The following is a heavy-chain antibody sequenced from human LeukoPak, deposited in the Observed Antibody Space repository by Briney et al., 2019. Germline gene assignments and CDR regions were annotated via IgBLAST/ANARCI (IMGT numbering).Heavy chain of an antibody. Sequence: GASVKISCKASGYTFSTYAMHWVRQAPGQRPEWMGWINAANGNIKYSQKFQGRVTITADESTSTAYMELSSLRSEDTAVYYCARDGRTYYDFWSGYYGMDVWGQGTTVTVSS. CDR3: ARDGRTYYDFWSGYYGMDV. V-gene: IGHV1-3*01. CDR2: INAANGNI. J-gene: IGHJ6*02. CDR1: GYTFSTYA. D-gene: IGHD3-3*01.